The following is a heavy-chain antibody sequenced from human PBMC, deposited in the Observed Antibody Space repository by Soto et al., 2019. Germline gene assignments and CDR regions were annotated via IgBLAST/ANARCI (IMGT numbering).Heavy chain of an antibody. Sequence: QVQLVQSGAEVKKPGSSVKVSCKASGGTFSSYAISWVRQAPGQGLEWMGGIIPIFGTADYAPKFQGRVPITADDFTSTAYMELSSLQSEDTAVYYCARHLGGNHYYYGMDVWGQGTTVTVSS. CDR1: GGTFSSYA. D-gene: IGHD3-16*01. V-gene: IGHV1-69*12. CDR3: ARHLGGNHYYYGMDV. CDR2: IIPIFGTA. J-gene: IGHJ6*02.